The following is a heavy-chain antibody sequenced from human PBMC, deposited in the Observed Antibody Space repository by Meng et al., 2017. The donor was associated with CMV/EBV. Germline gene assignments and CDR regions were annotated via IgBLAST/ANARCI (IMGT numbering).Heavy chain of an antibody. CDR1: GGTFSSYA. CDR3: ARAVGEFDY. D-gene: IGHD3-10*01. V-gene: IGHV1-46*01. Sequence: ASVKVSCKASGGTFSSYAISWVRQAPGQGLEWTGIINPNGGSTSYAQKFQGGVTMTRDTSTSTVYMELSSLRSEDTAVYYCARAVGEFDYWGQGTLVTVSS. CDR2: INPNGGST. J-gene: IGHJ4*02.